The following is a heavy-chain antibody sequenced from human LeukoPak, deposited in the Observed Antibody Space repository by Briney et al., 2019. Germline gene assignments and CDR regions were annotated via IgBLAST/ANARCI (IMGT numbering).Heavy chain of an antibody. CDR3: ATEPYVNYDSSGYYYDY. Sequence: SQTLSLTCTVSGGSISSGSYYWSWIRQPAGKGLEWIRRIYTSGSTNYNPSLKSRVTISVDTSKNQFSLKLSSVTAADTAVYYCATEPYVNYDSSGYYYDYWGQGTLVTVSS. CDR2: IYTSGST. CDR1: GGSISSGSYY. V-gene: IGHV4-61*02. J-gene: IGHJ4*02. D-gene: IGHD3-22*01.